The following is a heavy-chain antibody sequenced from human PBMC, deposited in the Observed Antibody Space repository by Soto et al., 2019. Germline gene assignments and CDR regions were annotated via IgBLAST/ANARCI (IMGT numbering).Heavy chain of an antibody. D-gene: IGHD5-18*01. CDR2: FDPEDVET. CDR1: GYSLTEIS. CDR3: ATDLGTVMVYNYYGMDV. J-gene: IGHJ6*02. V-gene: IGHV1-24*01. Sequence: GASVKVSCKVSGYSLTEISIHWVRQAPGKGPEWMGGFDPEDVETIYAQKFQGRVTMTEDTSTDIAYMELSSLRSEDTAVYYCATDLGTVMVYNYYGMDVWGQGTTVTVSS.